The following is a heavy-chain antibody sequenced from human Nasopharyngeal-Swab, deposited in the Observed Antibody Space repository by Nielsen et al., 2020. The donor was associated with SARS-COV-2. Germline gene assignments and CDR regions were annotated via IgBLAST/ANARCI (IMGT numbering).Heavy chain of an antibody. V-gene: IGHV3-74*01. D-gene: IGHD3-3*01. CDR1: GFTFSGYW. J-gene: IGHJ4*02. CDR3: ARGITWSNDF. Sequence: GGSLRLSCAASGFTFSGYWMHWVRQAPGKGLVWVSQIKADGNHITYADSVKGRFTISRDNAKNTLFLQMNSLRAEDTAVYYCARGITWSNDFRGQGTLVTVSS. CDR2: IKADGNHI.